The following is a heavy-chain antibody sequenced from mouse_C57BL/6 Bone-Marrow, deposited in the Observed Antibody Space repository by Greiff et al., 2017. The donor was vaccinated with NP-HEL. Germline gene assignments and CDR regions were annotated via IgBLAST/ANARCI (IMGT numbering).Heavy chain of an antibody. V-gene: IGHV1-15*01. CDR1: GYTFTDYE. J-gene: IGHJ3*01. Sequence: QVQLQQSGAELVRPGASVTLSCKASGYTFTDYEMHWVKQTPVHGLEWIGAIDPETGGTASNQKFKGKAILTADKSSSTAYMELRSLTSEDSAVYYCTRPTVVANRFAYWGQGTLVTVSA. CDR2: IDPETGGT. D-gene: IGHD1-1*01. CDR3: TRPTVVANRFAY.